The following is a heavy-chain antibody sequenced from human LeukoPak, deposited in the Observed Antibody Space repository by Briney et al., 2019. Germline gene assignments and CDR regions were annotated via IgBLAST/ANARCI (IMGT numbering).Heavy chain of an antibody. CDR2: ISYDGSYK. V-gene: IGHV3-30*04. Sequence: GRSLRLSCAASGFTFSNFAMHWVRQAPGKGLEWVSVISYDGSYKYYADSVKGRFTISRDNSKNTLYLQMNSLRPEDTAVYYCARDLHCSGGSCYSGLHYWGQGTLVTVS. D-gene: IGHD2-15*01. CDR3: ARDLHCSGGSCYSGLHY. J-gene: IGHJ4*02. CDR1: GFTFSNFA.